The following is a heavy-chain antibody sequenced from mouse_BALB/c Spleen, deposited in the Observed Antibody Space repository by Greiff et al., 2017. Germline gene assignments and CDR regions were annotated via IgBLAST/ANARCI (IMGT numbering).Heavy chain of an antibody. CDR3: ARGTGTGAMDY. V-gene: IGHV1-87*01. J-gene: IGHJ4*01. CDR2: IYPGDGDT. CDR1: GYTFTSYW. Sequence: QVQLQQSGAELARPGASVKLSCKASGYTFTSYWMQWVKQRPGQGLEWIGAIYPGDGDTRYTQKFKGKATLTADKSSSTAYMQLSSLASEDSAVYYCARGTGTGAMDYWGQGTSVTVSS. D-gene: IGHD4-1*01.